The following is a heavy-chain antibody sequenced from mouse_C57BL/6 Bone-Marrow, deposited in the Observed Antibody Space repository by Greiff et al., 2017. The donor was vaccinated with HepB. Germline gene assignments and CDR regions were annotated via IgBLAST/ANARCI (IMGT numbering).Heavy chain of an antibody. CDR2: SRNKANDYTT. J-gene: IGHJ1*03. CDR1: GFTFSDFY. V-gene: IGHV7-1*01. Sequence: DVKLVESGGGLVQSGRSLRLSCATSGFTFSDFYMEWVRQAPGKGLEWIAASRNKANDYTTEYSASVKGRFIVSRDTSQSILYLQMNALRAEDTAIYYCARDDYYGYFDVWGTGTTVTVSS. CDR3: ARDDYYGYFDV.